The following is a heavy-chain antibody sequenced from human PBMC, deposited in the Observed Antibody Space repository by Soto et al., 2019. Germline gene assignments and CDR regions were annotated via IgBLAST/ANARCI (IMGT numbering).Heavy chain of an antibody. V-gene: IGHV4-30-4*01. D-gene: IGHD5-12*01. CDR2: IPSRGRP. CDR3: ARDTYSGYDFGL. CDR1: GASVAGGSYY. Sequence: QVQLRESGPGLVKPSQTLSLTCSVSGASVAGGSYYWSWVRQPPGKGLEWIGYIPSRGRPFYNPSLTGRGTISAATSKTQLSLQLTSVTAADTAVYYCARDTYSGYDFGLWGQGTLVTVSS. J-gene: IGHJ5*02.